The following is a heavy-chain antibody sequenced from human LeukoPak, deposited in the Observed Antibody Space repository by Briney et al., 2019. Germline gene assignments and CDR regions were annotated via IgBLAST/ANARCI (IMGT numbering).Heavy chain of an antibody. D-gene: IGHD4-23*01. V-gene: IGHV4-34*01. Sequence: PSETLSLTCAVYGGSFSGYYWSWIRQPPGKGLEWIGEINHSGSTNYNPSLKSRVTISVDTSKTQFSLKLSSVTAADTAVYYCARGGGNWYRMWPPRQNYFDYWGQGTLVTVSS. CDR1: GGSFSGYY. CDR2: INHSGST. J-gene: IGHJ4*02. CDR3: ARGGGNWYRMWPPRQNYFDY.